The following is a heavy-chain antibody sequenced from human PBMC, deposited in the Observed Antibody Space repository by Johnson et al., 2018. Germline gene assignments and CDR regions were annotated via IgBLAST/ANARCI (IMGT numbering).Heavy chain of an antibody. Sequence: VQLVQSGGVVVQPGGSLRLSCAASGFTFDDYTMHWVRQAPGKGLEWVSGINWNGGSTGYADSVKGRFTISSDNAKNSLYLHMNSLRAEDTAVYYGARDGSRYCSKTSCYSGYYYYGMDVWGQGTTVTVSS. CDR1: GFTFDDYT. V-gene: IGHV3-20*04. J-gene: IGHJ6*02. D-gene: IGHD2-2*01. CDR2: INWNGGST. CDR3: ARDGSRYCSKTSCYSGYYYYGMDV.